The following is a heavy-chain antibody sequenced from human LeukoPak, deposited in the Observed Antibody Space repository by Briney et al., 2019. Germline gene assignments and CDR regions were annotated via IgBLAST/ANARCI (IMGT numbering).Heavy chain of an antibody. Sequence: GGSLRLSCAASGFTFSNYAMSWVRQAPGKGLEWVSAILGSGGSTYYADSVEGRFSISRDNSKNTLFLQMNSLRVEDTALYYCSKWGDYDVLTGYYDSDFWGQGTLVTVSS. CDR1: GFTFSNYA. CDR3: SKWGDYDVLTGYYDSDF. J-gene: IGHJ4*02. V-gene: IGHV3-23*01. D-gene: IGHD3-9*01. CDR2: ILGSGGST.